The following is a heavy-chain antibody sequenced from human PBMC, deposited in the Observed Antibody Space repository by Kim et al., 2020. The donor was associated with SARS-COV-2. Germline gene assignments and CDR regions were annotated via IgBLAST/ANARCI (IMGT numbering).Heavy chain of an antibody. CDR3: ARGGYSSEFDY. V-gene: IGHV3-53*04. Sequence: SNYYTDAVKGQVANSRHNSKNTLYLQMNSQREEDTAVYYCARGGYSSEFDYWGQGALVTVSA. J-gene: IGHJ4*02. CDR2: SN. D-gene: IGHD3-16*02.